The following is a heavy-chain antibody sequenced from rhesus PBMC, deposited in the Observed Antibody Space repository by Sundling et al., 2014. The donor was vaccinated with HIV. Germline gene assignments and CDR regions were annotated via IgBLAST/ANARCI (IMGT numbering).Heavy chain of an antibody. V-gene: IGHV4-165*01. CDR2: IGGSSAST. Sequence: QVQLQESGPGLVKPSETLSLTCAVSGGSISGSYWNWIRQPPGKGLESIGYIGGSSASTNYNPSLKSRVTISKDTSKNQFSLKLSSVTAADTAVYYCARGSYLDWLLPYFDYWGRGSPGHRLL. D-gene: IGHD3-3*01. J-gene: IGHJ4*01. CDR1: GGSISGSY. CDR3: ARGSYLDWLLPYFDY.